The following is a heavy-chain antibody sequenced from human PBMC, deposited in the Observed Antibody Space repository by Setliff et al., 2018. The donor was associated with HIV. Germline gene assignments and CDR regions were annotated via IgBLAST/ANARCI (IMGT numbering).Heavy chain of an antibody. J-gene: IGHJ3*02. V-gene: IGHV1-18*01. D-gene: IGHD3-10*01. Sequence: ASVKVSCKASGYTFSSYSISWVRQAPGQGLEWMGWISGYNGHTNYAQKFQGRVIMTTDTSTSTAYMELRSLRSDDTAVYYCAREYFGSGSDVRSFDIWGQGTLVTVSS. CDR2: ISGYNGHT. CDR3: AREYFGSGSDVRSFDI. CDR1: GYTFSSYS.